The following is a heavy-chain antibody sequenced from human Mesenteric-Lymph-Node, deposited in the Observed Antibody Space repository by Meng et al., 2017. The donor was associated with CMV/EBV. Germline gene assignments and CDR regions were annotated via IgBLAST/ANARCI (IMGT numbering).Heavy chain of an antibody. J-gene: IGHJ6*02. CDR1: GDTFTNYA. D-gene: IGHD4-11*01. CDR2: IIPIFGTA. V-gene: IGHV1-69*05. CDR3: ARRPVTTGGVYYGMDV. Sequence: SVKVSCKASGDTFTNYAFTWVRQAPGQGLEWMGGIIPIFGTANYAQKFQGRVTITTDESTSTAYMELSSLRSEDTAVYYCARRPVTTGGVYYGMDVWGQGTTVTVSS.